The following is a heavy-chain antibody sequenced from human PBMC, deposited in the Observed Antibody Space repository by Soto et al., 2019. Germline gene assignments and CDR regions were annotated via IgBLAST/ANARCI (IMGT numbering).Heavy chain of an antibody. CDR2: TSYDGNNE. J-gene: IGHJ4*02. Sequence: GGSLRLSCTASGFTFNNYAMHWVRQAPGKGLEWVALTSYDGNNEYYTDSVKGRFTISRDNSKNTLFLQMNSPRPEDTAVYYCAKDKGVFNWATSYFDYWGQGALVTVSS. CDR3: AKDKGVFNWATSYFDY. CDR1: GFTFNNYA. D-gene: IGHD1-1*01. V-gene: IGHV3-30*18.